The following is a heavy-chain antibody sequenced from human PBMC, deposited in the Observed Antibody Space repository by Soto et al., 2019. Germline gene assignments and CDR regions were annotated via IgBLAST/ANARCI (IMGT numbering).Heavy chain of an antibody. D-gene: IGHD3-3*01. CDR2: MNPNSGNT. CDR3: ARGQMGMEYYDFWSGYYINNWFDP. Sequence: GASVKVSCKASGYTFTSYDINWVRQATGQGLEWMGWMNPNSGNTGYAQKFQGRVTMTRNTSISTAYMELSSLRSEDTAVYYCARGQMGMEYYDFWSGYYINNWFDPWGQGTLVTVSS. CDR1: GYTFTSYD. V-gene: IGHV1-8*01. J-gene: IGHJ5*02.